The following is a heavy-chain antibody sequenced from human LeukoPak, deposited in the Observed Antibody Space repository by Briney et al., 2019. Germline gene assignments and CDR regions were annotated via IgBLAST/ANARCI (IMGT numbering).Heavy chain of an antibody. CDR1: GGSFSGYY. CDR3: ARKGLLLWFGNWFDP. D-gene: IGHD3-10*01. V-gene: IGHV4-34*01. Sequence: SETLSLTCAVYGGSFSGYYWSWIRQPPEKGLEWIGEINHSGSTNYNPSLKSRVTISVDTSKNQFSLKLSSVTAADTAVYYCARKGLLLWFGNWFDPWGQGTLVTVSS. J-gene: IGHJ5*02. CDR2: INHSGST.